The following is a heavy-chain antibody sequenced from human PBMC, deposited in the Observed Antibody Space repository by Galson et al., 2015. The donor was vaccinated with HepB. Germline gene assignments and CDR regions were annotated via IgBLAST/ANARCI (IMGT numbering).Heavy chain of an antibody. V-gene: IGHV4-34*01. J-gene: IGHJ2*01. CDR1: GGSFSNHY. Sequence: ETLSLTCAVYGGSFSNHYWSWIRQPPGKGLEWIGEINHGGSTNYNPSLKSRVTIPVDTSKNQFSLKLISVTAADTAVYYCARGGGCSSSSCYFRGYSIGNYWYFDLWGRGTLVTVSS. CDR2: INHGGST. CDR3: ARGGGCSSSSCYFRGYSIGNYWYFDL. D-gene: IGHD2-2*01.